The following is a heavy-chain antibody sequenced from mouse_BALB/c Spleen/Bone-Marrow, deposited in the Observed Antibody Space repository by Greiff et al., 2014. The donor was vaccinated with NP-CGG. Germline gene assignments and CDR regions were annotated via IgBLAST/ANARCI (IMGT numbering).Heavy chain of an antibody. CDR3: VRENYDYDGDAMDY. V-gene: IGHV1-4*02. D-gene: IGHD2-4*01. CDR1: GYTFTYYT. CDR2: INPSSGYT. Sequence: SAAELARPGASVKMSCKTSGYTFTYYTMHWVKQRPGQGLEWIGYINPSSGYTDYNQKFKDKTTLTTDKSSSTAYLQLSSLTSEDSAVYYCVRENYDYDGDAMDYWGQGTSVTVSS. J-gene: IGHJ4*01.